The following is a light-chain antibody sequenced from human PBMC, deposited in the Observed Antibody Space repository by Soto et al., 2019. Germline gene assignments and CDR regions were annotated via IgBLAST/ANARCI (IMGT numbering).Light chain of an antibody. CDR2: EVS. CDR3: SSFAGNNNFV. J-gene: IGLJ2*01. Sequence: QSALTQPPSASGSPGQSVTISCTGTSSDVGGYNYVSWYQQHPGKAPKLMISEVSKRPSGVPDRFSGSKSGNTASLTVSGLQAEDEADYCCSSFAGNNNFVLGG. V-gene: IGLV2-8*01. CDR1: SSDVGGYNY.